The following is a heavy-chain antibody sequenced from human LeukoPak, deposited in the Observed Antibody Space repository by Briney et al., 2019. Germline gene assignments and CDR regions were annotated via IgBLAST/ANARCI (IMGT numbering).Heavy chain of an antibody. CDR2: INHSGST. J-gene: IGHJ3*02. V-gene: IGHV4-4*02. CDR1: AGSISSSNW. D-gene: IGHD3-22*01. CDR3: ARPQMYYYDSSGLDAFDI. Sequence: SSETLSLTCAVSAGSISSSNWWSWVRQSPVKGLEWIGEINHSGSTNYNPSLKSRVTISVDTSKYQFSLKLSSVTAADTAVYYCARPQMYYYDSSGLDAFDIWGQGTMVTVSS.